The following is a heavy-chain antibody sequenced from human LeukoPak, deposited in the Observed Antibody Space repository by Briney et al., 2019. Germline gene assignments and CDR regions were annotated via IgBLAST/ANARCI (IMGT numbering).Heavy chain of an antibody. CDR2: MRQDGSEI. CDR1: GFPFNVQT. D-gene: IGHD1-26*01. J-gene: IGHJ4*02. V-gene: IGHV3-7*01. Sequence: GGPRRLSRAAPGFPFNVQTISWFRKAPGKGLAGGASMRQDGSEIYYVDSVKGRFTISRDNPKNSLYLQMNSLRAEDTAVYYCARGGATRGRFENWGQGTLVTVSS. CDR3: ARGGATRGRFEN.